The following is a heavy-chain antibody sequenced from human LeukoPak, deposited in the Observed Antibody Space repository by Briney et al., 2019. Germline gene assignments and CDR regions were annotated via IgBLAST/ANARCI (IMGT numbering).Heavy chain of an antibody. V-gene: IGHV3-48*02. Sequence: GGSLRLSCAASGFTFSSYSMNWVRQAPGKGLEWVSYISSSSTIYYADSVKGRFTISRDNAKNSLDLQMNSLRDEDTAVYYCARDSFVEDAFDIWGQGTMVTVSS. J-gene: IGHJ3*02. CDR3: ARDSFVEDAFDI. CDR1: GFTFSSYS. CDR2: ISSSSTI. D-gene: IGHD5-24*01.